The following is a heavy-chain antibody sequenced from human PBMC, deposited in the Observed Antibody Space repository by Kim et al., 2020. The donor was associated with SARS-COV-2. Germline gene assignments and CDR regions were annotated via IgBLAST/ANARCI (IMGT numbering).Heavy chain of an antibody. D-gene: IGHD3-10*01. J-gene: IGHJ4*02. Sequence: KFQGRVTITADKSTSTAYMELSSLRSEDTAVYYCALAGDYYGSGSYQVDYWGQGTLVTVSS. V-gene: IGHV1-69*02. CDR3: ALAGDYYGSGSYQVDY.